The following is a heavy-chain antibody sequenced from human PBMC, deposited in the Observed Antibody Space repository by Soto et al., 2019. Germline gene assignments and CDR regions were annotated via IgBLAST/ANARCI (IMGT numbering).Heavy chain of an antibody. Sequence: QLQVQESGPGQVKASQTLSLTCTVSGGSITSHHYYWGWIRQPPGKGLEWIGSIYSGGNTYYNPALRSRLTIFVDTAKNQISLKLSSVTAADSAIYYCGSGPSTTWIDNWGLGTQVSVSS. CDR1: GGSITSHHYY. CDR3: GSGPSTTWIDN. CDR2: IYSGGNT. J-gene: IGHJ4*02. D-gene: IGHD2-2*01. V-gene: IGHV4-39*01.